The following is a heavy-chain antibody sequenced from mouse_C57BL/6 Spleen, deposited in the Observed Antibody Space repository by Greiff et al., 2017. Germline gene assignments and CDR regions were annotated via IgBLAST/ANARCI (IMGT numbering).Heavy chain of an antibody. Sequence: QVHVKQPGAELVRPGTSVKLSCKASGYTFTSYWMHWVKQRPGQGLEWIGVIDPSDSYTNYNQKFKGKATLTVDTSSSTAYMQLSSLTSEDSAVYYCARPYDGSSYDAMDYWGQGTSVTVSS. CDR1: GYTFTSYW. D-gene: IGHD1-1*01. J-gene: IGHJ4*01. V-gene: IGHV1-59*01. CDR2: IDPSDSYT. CDR3: ARPYDGSSYDAMDY.